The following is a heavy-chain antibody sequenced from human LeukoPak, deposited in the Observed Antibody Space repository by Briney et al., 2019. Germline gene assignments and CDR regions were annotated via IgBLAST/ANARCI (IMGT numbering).Heavy chain of an antibody. V-gene: IGHV1-69*13. D-gene: IGHD4-17*01. CDR1: GGTPRRYV. J-gene: IGHJ3*01. CDR2: IIPLFGAS. Sequence: SVKVSCKASGGTPRRYVISWVRQAPGQGLEWMGGIIPLFGASNYAQKFRDRITITADEATRTADIELSGLRSEDTALYFCARGPSDDYGDYSAFDVWGHGTMVTVSS. CDR3: ARGPSDDYGDYSAFDV.